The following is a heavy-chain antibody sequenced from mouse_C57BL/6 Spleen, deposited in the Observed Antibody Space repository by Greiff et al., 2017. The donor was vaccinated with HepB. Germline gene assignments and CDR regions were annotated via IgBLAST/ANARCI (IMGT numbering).Heavy chain of an antibody. CDR2: IHPNSGST. V-gene: IGHV1-64*01. J-gene: IGHJ2*01. Sequence: QVQLQHPGAELVKPGASVKLSCKASGYTFTSYWMHWVKQRPGQGLEWIGMIHPNSGSTNYNEKFKSKATLTVDKSSSTAYMQLSNLTSEDSAVYYCARSGTTAVAPRDYWGQGTTLTVSS. D-gene: IGHD1-1*01. CDR3: ARSGTTAVAPRDY. CDR1: GYTFTSYW.